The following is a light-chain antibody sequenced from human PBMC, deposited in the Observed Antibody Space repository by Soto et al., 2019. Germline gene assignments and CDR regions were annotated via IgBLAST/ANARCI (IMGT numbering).Light chain of an antibody. J-gene: IGKJ2*01. CDR2: GAS. V-gene: IGKV3D-15*01. CDR1: QSVSSN. CDR3: QQYNNWPPYT. Sequence: EIVMTQSPATLSVSPGERATLSCRASQSVSSNLAWYQQKPGQAPRLLIYGASTRATGIPARFSGSGSGTEFTLTIRSLQSEDFAVYYCQQYNNWPPYTFAQGTKVDIK.